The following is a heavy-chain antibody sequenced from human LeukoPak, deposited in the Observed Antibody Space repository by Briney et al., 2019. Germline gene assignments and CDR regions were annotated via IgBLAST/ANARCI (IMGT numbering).Heavy chain of an antibody. CDR2: ISGTTGGR. CDR3: AKRVISGSYYFDY. V-gene: IGHV3-23*01. Sequence: PGGSLRLSCAASGFTFSYYWMSWVRQAPGRGLDGVSIISGTTGGRYYAASVKGRFTISRDNSKNTLYLQMNSLRAEDTAIYYCAKRVISGSYYFDYWGQGTLVTVSS. J-gene: IGHJ4*02. CDR1: GFTFSYYW. D-gene: IGHD5-12*01.